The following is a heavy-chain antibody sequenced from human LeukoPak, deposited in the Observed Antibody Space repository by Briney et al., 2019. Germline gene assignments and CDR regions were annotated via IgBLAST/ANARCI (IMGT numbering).Heavy chain of an antibody. D-gene: IGHD1-26*01. CDR3: ARDWAGSGSLFDY. CDR2: IKEDGSDK. CDR1: GFTFSSYW. V-gene: IGHV3-7*01. J-gene: IGHJ4*02. Sequence: GGSLRLSCAASGFTFSSYWMSWVRQAPGKGLEWVANIKEDGSDKYYLGSVKGRFSISRDNAKNSLYLQMNSLRAEDTAVYYCARDWAGSGSLFDYWGQGNLLTVSS.